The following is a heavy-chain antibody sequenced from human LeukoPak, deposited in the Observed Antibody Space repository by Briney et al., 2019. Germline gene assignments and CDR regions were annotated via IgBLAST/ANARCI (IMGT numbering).Heavy chain of an antibody. CDR3: ARHTNDWFDP. D-gene: IGHD1-1*01. V-gene: IGHV4-39*07. CDR1: GGSISSSNYH. CDR2: IHYSGTT. J-gene: IGHJ5*02. Sequence: PSETLSLTCTVSGGSISSSNYHWGWIRQPPGKGLEWIGSIHYSGTTNYNPSLNSRVTISVDTSKNQFSLRLSFVTAADTAIYYCARHTNDWFDPWGQGTLVTVSS.